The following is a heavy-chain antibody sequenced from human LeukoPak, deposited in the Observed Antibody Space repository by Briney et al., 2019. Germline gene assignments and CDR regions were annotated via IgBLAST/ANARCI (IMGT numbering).Heavy chain of an antibody. CDR2: ISYDGSNK. V-gene: IGHV3-30-3*01. J-gene: IGHJ4*02. Sequence: GSLRLSCAASGFTFSGHWMAWVRQAPGKGLEWVAVISYDGSNKYYADSVKGRFTISRDNSKNTLYLQMNSLRAEDTAVYYCARDSRGLVTTVTTSNYWGQGTLVTVSS. CDR1: GFTFSGHW. D-gene: IGHD4-17*01. CDR3: ARDSRGLVTTVTTSNY.